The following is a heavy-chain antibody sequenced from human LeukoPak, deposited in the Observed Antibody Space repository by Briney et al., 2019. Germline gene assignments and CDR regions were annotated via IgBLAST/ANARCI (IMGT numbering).Heavy chain of an antibody. CDR3: ARDRAAMTD. CDR1: GFTFSSYG. J-gene: IGHJ4*02. Sequence: GGSLRLSCAASGFTFSSYGMHWVRQAPGKGLEWVSVIYSGGSTYYADSVKGRFTISRDNSKNTLYLQMNSLRAEDTAVYYCARDRAAMTDRGQGTLVTVSS. CDR2: IYSGGST. V-gene: IGHV3-NL1*01. D-gene: IGHD5-18*01.